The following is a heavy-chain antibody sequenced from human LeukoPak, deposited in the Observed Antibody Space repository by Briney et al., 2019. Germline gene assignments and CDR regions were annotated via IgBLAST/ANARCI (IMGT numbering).Heavy chain of an antibody. CDR1: GASVSSGGYY. D-gene: IGHD3-10*01. Sequence: SETLSLTCTVSGASVSSGGYYWSWLQPPPGKGLEWIGYIYYSGSTNYNPSLKSRVTISVDTSKNQFSLKVSSVTAADTAVYYCARRGGPGRSFDYWGQGTLVTVSS. CDR2: IYYSGST. J-gene: IGHJ4*02. V-gene: IGHV4-61*08. CDR3: ARRGGPGRSFDY.